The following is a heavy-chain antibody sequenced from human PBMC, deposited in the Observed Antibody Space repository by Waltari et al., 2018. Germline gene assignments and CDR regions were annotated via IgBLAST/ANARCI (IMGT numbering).Heavy chain of an antibody. J-gene: IGHJ4*02. D-gene: IGHD6-19*01. CDR1: GFTFSDNW. CDR2: MNSVATIK. CDR3: VRGSSVWYGTDF. V-gene: IGHV3-74*01. Sequence: EVKLVEYGGGLVQPGGSLLLSCAASGFTFSDNWLHWVRPPPGKGLVWVARMNSVATIKDYADSVKGRFTISRDNAENTLYLQMNSLRIEDTAIYYCVRGSSVWYGTDFWGQGTLVTVSS.